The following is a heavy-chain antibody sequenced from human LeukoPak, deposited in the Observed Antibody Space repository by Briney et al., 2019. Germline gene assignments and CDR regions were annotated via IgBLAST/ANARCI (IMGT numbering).Heavy chain of an antibody. CDR3: ARGEGIVGATSYYYMDV. V-gene: IGHV4-39*07. Sequence: SETLSLTCTVSGGSISSGSYYWSWIRQPAGKGLEWIGSIYHSGSTYFNPSLKSRVTISVDTSKNQFSLKLSSVTAADTAVYYCARGEGIVGATSYYYMDVWGKGTTVTVSS. CDR1: GGSISSGSYY. D-gene: IGHD1-26*01. CDR2: IYHSGST. J-gene: IGHJ6*03.